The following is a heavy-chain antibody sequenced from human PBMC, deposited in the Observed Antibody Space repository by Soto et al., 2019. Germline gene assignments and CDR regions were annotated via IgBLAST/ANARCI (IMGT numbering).Heavy chain of an antibody. CDR2: IYYSGST. CDR1: GGSISSYY. J-gene: IGHJ5*02. V-gene: IGHV4-59*01. D-gene: IGHD6-13*01. CDR3: ARDQQFGSSWYGWFDP. Sequence: QVQLQESGPGLVKPSETLSLTCTVSGGSISSYYWSWIRQPPGKGLEWIGYIYYSGSTNYNPSLKSRVTISVDTSKNQFSLKLSSVTAADTAAYYCARDQQFGSSWYGWFDPWGQGTLVTVSS.